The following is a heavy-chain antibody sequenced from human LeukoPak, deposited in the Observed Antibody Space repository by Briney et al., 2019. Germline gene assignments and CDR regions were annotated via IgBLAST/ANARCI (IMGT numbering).Heavy chain of an antibody. V-gene: IGHV4-59*01. J-gene: IGHJ4*02. CDR3: ARHDSGSYARYFDY. Sequence: PSETLSLTCTVSGGSISSYYWSWIRQPPGKGLEWIGYIYYSGSTNYNPSLKSRVTISVDTSKNQFSLKLSSVTAADTAVYYCARHDSGSYARYFDYWGQGTLVTVSS. D-gene: IGHD3-10*01. CDR1: GGSISSYY. CDR2: IYYSGST.